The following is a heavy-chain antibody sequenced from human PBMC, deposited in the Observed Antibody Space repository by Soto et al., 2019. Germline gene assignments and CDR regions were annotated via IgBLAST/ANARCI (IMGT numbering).Heavy chain of an antibody. CDR1: GFIFTSCG. CDR3: ETFHSGTFSHDY. Sequence: LRLSCAASGFIFTSCGMYLVRQTPGKGLERVAGIWNDGSNKYYADSVKGRITISRDNSKNMLYLQMNSLRAEDTAVYYSETFHSGTFSHDYWGQGTPVTVSS. V-gene: IGHV3-33*01. J-gene: IGHJ4*02. D-gene: IGHD1-26*01. CDR2: IWNDGSNK.